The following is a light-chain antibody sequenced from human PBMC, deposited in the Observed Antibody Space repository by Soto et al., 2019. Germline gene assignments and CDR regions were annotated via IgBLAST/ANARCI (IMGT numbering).Light chain of an antibody. CDR1: SSDVGGYNF. J-gene: IGLJ3*02. Sequence: QSALTQTASVSGSPGQSMTISCTGSSSDVGGYNFVSWYQQHPGKAPKLIIHEVSNRPSGVANRFSGSKSGNTASLTISGLQAEDEAVYYCCSHSTSVTWMFGGGTKVTVL. CDR2: EVS. V-gene: IGLV2-14*03. CDR3: CSHSTSVTWM.